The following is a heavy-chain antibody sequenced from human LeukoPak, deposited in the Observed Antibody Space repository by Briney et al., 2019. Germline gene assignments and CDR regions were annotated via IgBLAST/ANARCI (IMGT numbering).Heavy chain of an antibody. Sequence: GGSLRLSCAASGLTFSNYGMHWVRQAPGNGLEWVAVISADGNHEYYTDSVKGRFTISRDNSKNTLYLQMNSVRTEDTAEYYCAKDHEDWRWLDIWGQGTMVTVSS. CDR3: AKDHEDWRWLDI. V-gene: IGHV3-30*18. CDR2: ISADGNHE. D-gene: IGHD5-24*01. CDR1: GLTFSNYG. J-gene: IGHJ3*02.